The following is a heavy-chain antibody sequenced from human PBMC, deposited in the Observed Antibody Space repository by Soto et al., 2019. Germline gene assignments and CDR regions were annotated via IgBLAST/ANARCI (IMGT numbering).Heavy chain of an antibody. V-gene: IGHV4-59*01. CDR1: GGSIGGSY. CDR2: VYYTGST. CDR3: ARSVAVPGAHIDY. Sequence: SETLSLTCSVSGGSIGGSYWSWIRQSPGKGLEWLGYVYYTGSTNYSPSLRSRVSISVDTSKNEFSLRLSSVTAADTAVYFCARSVAVPGAHIDYWGQGTQVTDSS. J-gene: IGHJ4*02. D-gene: IGHD6-19*01.